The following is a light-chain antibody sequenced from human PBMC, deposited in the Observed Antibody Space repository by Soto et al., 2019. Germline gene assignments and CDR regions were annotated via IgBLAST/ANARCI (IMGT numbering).Light chain of an antibody. CDR2: AAS. V-gene: IGKV1-39*01. CDR1: QSISNH. Sequence: DIQMTQSPSSLSASVEDGVIINCRASQSISNHLNWYQQKPGKAPKLLIFAASSLQSGVPSRFSGSRSGPDFTLTISSLQPEDVATYYCQQSYSSPPTLGQGTKVDIK. J-gene: IGKJ1*01. CDR3: QQSYSSPPT.